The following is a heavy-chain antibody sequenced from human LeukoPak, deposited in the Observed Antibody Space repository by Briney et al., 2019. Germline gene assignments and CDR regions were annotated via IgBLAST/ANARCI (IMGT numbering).Heavy chain of an antibody. D-gene: IGHD1-1*01. CDR3: ARAGATQPVDY. CDR2: ISSSSSYI. Sequence: GGSLRLSCAASGFTFSSYSMNWVRQAPGKGLEWVSSISSSSSYIYYADSVKGRFTISRDNAKNSLYLQMNSLRAEDTAVYYCARAGATQPVDYWGQGTLVTVSS. J-gene: IGHJ4*02. V-gene: IGHV3-21*01. CDR1: GFTFSSYS.